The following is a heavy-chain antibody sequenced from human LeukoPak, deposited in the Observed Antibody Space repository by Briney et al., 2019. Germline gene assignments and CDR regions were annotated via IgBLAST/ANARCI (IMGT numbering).Heavy chain of an antibody. D-gene: IGHD5-12*01. CDR2: IIPIFGTA. V-gene: IGHV1-69*13. CDR1: GGTFSSYA. CDR3: ARGYSGYLLHDY. Sequence: SVKVSCKASGGTFSSYAISWVRQAPGQGLEWMGGIIPIFGTANYAQKFQGRVTITADESTSTAYMELSSLRSEDTAVYYCARGYSGYLLHDYWGQGTLVTVSS. J-gene: IGHJ4*02.